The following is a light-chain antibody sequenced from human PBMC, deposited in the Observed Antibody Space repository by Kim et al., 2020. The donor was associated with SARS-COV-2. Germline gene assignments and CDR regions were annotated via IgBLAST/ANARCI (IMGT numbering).Light chain of an antibody. Sequence: DIQMTQSPFSLSASVGDRVTITCRASQSISSYLNWYQQKPEKAPKVLIYAASSLQSGVPSRFSGSGSGTDFTLTISSLQPEDFATYYCQQSYSTPRTFGQGTKVDIK. CDR1: QSISSY. CDR2: AAS. CDR3: QQSYSTPRT. J-gene: IGKJ1*01. V-gene: IGKV1-39*01.